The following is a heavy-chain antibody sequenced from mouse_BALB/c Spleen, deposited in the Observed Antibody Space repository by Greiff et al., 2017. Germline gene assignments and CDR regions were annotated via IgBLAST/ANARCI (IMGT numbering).Heavy chain of an antibody. D-gene: IGHD1-1*01. J-gene: IGHJ3*01. CDR1: GYTFTSYW. CDR2: IYPGDGDT. Sequence: QVQLQQSGAELARPGASVKLSCKASGYTFTSYWMQWVKQRPGQGLEWIGAIYPGDGDTRYTQKFKGKATLTADKSSSTAYMQLSSLASEDSAVYYCARDYYGSRFAYWGQGTLVTVSA. CDR3: ARDYYGSRFAY. V-gene: IGHV1-87*01.